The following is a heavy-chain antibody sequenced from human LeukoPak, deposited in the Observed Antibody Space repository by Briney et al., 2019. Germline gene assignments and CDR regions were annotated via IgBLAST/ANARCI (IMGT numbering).Heavy chain of an antibody. CDR3: SRDTVNGPFVISLDL. V-gene: IGHV3-21*06. D-gene: IGHD2-8*01. CDR2: INSADNVE. CDR1: GFTFSSYS. Sequence: GGSLRLSCAASGFTFSSYSMNWVRQAPGKGPEWVAHINSADNVEYYTESVRGRFTMSRDNAKDLLYLQMNSLRDEDTAVYYCSRDTVNGPFVISLDLWGQGVLVTVSS. J-gene: IGHJ5*02.